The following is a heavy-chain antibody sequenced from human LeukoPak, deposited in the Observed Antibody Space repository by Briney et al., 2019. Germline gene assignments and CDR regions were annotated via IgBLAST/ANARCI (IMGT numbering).Heavy chain of an antibody. D-gene: IGHD1-26*01. CDR1: GGSISSSSYY. J-gene: IGHJ4*02. CDR3: ASWNYSGSDY. Sequence: SETLSLTCTVSGGSISSSSYYWGWIRQPPGKGLEWIGSIYYSGSTYYNPSLKSRVTISVDTSKNQFSLKLSSATAADTAVYYCASWNYSGSDYWGQGALVTVSS. CDR2: IYYSGST. V-gene: IGHV4-39*01.